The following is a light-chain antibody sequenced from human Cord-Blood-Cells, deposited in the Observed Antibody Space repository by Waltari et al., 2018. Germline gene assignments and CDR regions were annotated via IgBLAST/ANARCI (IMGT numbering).Light chain of an antibody. Sequence: IQLTQYRYSLSVSVGDRVTIPCWASESISSYVNWYQQKLGKDPKLMIYGASSLQSGVLSRFRSNGSGADVTLTISSRQPEDFATYYSQQSYSTPITFGGGTKVEIK. CDR1: ESISSY. V-gene: IGKV1-39*01. CDR3: QQSYSTPIT. J-gene: IGKJ4*01. CDR2: GAS.